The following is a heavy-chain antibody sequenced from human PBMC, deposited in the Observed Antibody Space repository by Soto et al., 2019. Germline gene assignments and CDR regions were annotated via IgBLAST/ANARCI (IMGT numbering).Heavy chain of an antibody. V-gene: IGHV1-18*01. CDR2: ISAYNGNT. CDR3: ARDGGHYDFWSGYYNGGAFDI. D-gene: IGHD3-3*01. CDR1: GYTFTSYG. J-gene: IGHJ3*02. Sequence: QVQLVQSGAEVKKPGASVKVSCKASGYTFTSYGISWVRQAPGQGLEWMGWISAYNGNTNYAQKLQGRVTMTTDTSTSTACMELRSLRSDDTAVYYCARDGGHYDFWSGYYNGGAFDIWGQGTMVTVSS.